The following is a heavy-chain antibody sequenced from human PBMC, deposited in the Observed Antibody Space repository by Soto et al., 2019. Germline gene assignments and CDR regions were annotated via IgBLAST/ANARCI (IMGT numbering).Heavy chain of an antibody. D-gene: IGHD3-16*01. CDR3: ARDPWAADY. Sequence: GGSLRLSCAASGFTVSTKYMSWVRQAPGKGLEWVSVIYSGGSTFYADSVRGRFTISRDNSKNTVNLQMNSLRAEDTAVYYCARDPWAADYWGQGTLVTGSS. J-gene: IGHJ4*02. CDR2: IYSGGST. V-gene: IGHV3-66*01. CDR1: GFTVSTKY.